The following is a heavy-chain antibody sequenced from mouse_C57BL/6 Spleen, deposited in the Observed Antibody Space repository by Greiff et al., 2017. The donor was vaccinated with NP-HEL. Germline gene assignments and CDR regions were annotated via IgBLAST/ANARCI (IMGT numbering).Heavy chain of an antibody. Sequence: VQLQQSGPELVKPGASVKIPCKASGYTFTDYNMDWVKQSHGKSLEWIGDINPNNGGTIYNQKFKGKATLTVDKSSSTAYMELRSLTSEDTAVYYWARTPTVVATYYFDYWGQGTTLTVSS. D-gene: IGHD1-1*01. CDR1: GYTFTDYN. CDR2: INPNNGGT. J-gene: IGHJ2*01. V-gene: IGHV1-18*01. CDR3: ARTPTVVATYYFDY.